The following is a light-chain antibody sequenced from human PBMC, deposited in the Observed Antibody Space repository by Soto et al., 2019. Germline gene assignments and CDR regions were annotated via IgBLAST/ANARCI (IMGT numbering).Light chain of an antibody. V-gene: IGLV1-40*01. CDR1: SSNIGAGYD. J-gene: IGLJ2*01. CDR3: QSHDSSLSGVV. Sequence: QSVLTQPPSVSGAPGQRVTISCTESSSNIGAGYDVHWYQQLPGTAPKLLIYNNNNRPSGVPDRFSGSKSGTSASLAITGLQAEDEADYYCQSHDSSLSGVVFGGGTKLTVL. CDR2: NNN.